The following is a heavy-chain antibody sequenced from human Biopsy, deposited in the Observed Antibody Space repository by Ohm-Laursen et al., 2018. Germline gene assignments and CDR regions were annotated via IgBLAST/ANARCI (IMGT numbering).Heavy chain of an antibody. CDR3: ARDYPSYSSVWYREPIIHC. CDR1: GFTFSSYE. V-gene: IGHV3-48*03. Sequence: SLRLSCSASGFTFSSYEMNWVRQAPGKGLEWVSYISSSGSTIHYADSVKGRLTISRDNAKNSLYLQMNSLRAEDTAVYYCARDYPSYSSVWYREPIIHCWGQGTLVTVSS. D-gene: IGHD6-19*01. J-gene: IGHJ4*02. CDR2: ISSSGSTI.